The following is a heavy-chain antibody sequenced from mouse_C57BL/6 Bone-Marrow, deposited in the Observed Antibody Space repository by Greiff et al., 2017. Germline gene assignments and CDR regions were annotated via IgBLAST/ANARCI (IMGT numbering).Heavy chain of an antibody. D-gene: IGHD1-3*01. CDR1: GFTFSSYG. J-gene: IGHJ3*01. V-gene: IGHV5-6*02. Sequence: EVKLVESGGDLVKPGGSLKLSCAASGFTFSSYGMSWVRQTPDKRLEWVATISSGGSYTYYPDSVKGRFTISRDNAKNTLYLQMSSLKSEDTAMYYFARRSGAYWGQGTLVTVSA. CDR3: ARRSGAY. CDR2: ISSGGSYT.